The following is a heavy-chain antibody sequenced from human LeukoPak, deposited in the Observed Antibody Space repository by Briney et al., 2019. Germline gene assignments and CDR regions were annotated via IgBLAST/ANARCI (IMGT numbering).Heavy chain of an antibody. CDR1: GGSISSYY. Sequence: SETLSLTCTVSGGSISSYYWSWIRQPAGKGLEWIWRIYTSGSTNYNPSLKSRVTMSVDTSKNQFSLKLSSVTAADTAVYYCARDSSSWYLNWFDPWGQGTLVTVSS. D-gene: IGHD6-13*01. V-gene: IGHV4-4*07. J-gene: IGHJ5*02. CDR3: ARDSSSWYLNWFDP. CDR2: IYTSGST.